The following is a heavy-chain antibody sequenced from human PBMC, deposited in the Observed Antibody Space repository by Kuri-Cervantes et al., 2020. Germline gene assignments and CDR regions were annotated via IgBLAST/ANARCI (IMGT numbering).Heavy chain of an antibody. CDR1: GYSISSGYY. V-gene: IGHV4-38-2*02. D-gene: IGHD6-6*01. CDR3: ARPGPPYSSSGGAFDY. Sequence: SETLSLTCTVSGYSISSGYYWGWIRQPPGKGLEWIGSIYHSGSTYYNPSLKSRVTISADTSKNQFSLKLSYVTAADTAVYYCARPGPPYSSSGGAFDYWGQGTLVTVSS. J-gene: IGHJ4*02. CDR2: IYHSGST.